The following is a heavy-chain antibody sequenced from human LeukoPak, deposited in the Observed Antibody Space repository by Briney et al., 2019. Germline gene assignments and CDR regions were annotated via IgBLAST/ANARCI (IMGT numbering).Heavy chain of an antibody. CDR3: AKGAGRIKMINFDY. D-gene: IGHD3-22*01. V-gene: IGHV3-23*01. CDR2: ISGSGDST. Sequence: PGGSLRLSCAASGFTFSIYAMSWVRQAPGKGLEWVSAISGSGDSTYYADSVKGRFTISRDNSKNTVYLQVNSLRAEDTAVYYCAKGAGRIKMINFDYWGQGTLVTVSS. CDR1: GFTFSIYA. J-gene: IGHJ4*02.